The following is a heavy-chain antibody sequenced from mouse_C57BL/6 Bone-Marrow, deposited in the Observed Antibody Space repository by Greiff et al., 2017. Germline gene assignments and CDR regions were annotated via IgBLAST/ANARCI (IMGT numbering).Heavy chain of an antibody. Sequence: EVQRVESGGDLVKPGRPLLLSGAASAFTFCSYGLSLVRPTPDKRLVWVATISSGGSYSYYPARVKGRFTITRDNAKNILYLHMSSLKSEDTAMYYCARRGTTAFDVWGTGTTGTVSS. J-gene: IGHJ1*03. D-gene: IGHD1-2*01. V-gene: IGHV5-6*01. CDR3: ARRGTTAFDV. CDR1: AFTFCSYG. CDR2: ISSGGSYS.